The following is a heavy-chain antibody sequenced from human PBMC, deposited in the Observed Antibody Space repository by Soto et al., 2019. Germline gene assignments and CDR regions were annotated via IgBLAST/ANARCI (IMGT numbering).Heavy chain of an antibody. CDR2: IYYSGST. CDR1: GGSISSYY. Sequence: SETLSLTCTVSGGSISSYYWSWIRQPPGKGLEWIGYIYYSGSTNYNPSLKSRVTISVDTSKNQFSLKLSSVTAADTAVYYCVRDDYRYYYYCGMDVWCTGTTVTVSS. V-gene: IGHV4-59*01. D-gene: IGHD4-17*01. J-gene: IGHJ6*04. CDR3: VRDDYRYYYYCGMDV.